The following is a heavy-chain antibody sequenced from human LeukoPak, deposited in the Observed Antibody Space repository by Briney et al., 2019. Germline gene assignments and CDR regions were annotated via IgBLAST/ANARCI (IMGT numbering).Heavy chain of an antibody. Sequence: KPTETLSLTCDVYGRSFSGYYWSWTRQPPGKGLEWIGEINHSGFINYNPSLKSRVTISVDTSKNQFSLKLSSVTAADTAVYYCAGHTSSTAFDIWGQGTMVTVSS. V-gene: IGHV4-34*01. CDR3: AGHTSSTAFDI. D-gene: IGHD3-10*01. CDR1: GRSFSGYY. CDR2: INHSGFI. J-gene: IGHJ3*02.